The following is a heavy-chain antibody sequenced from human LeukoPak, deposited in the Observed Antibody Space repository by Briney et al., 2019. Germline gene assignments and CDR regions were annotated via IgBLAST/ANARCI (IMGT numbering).Heavy chain of an antibody. CDR3: ARDIVVVPAAIYYYGMDV. D-gene: IGHD2-2*01. CDR2: IWYDGSNK. J-gene: IGHJ6*04. Sequence: GGSLRLSCAASGFTFSSYGMHWVRQAPGKGLEWVAVIWYDGSNKYYADSVKGRFTISRDNSKNTLYLQMNSLRAEDTAVYYCARDIVVVPAAIYYYGMDVWGKGTTVTVSS. V-gene: IGHV3-33*01. CDR1: GFTFSSYG.